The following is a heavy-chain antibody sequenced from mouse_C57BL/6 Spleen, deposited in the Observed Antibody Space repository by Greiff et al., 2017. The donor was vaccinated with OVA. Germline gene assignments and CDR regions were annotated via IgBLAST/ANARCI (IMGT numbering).Heavy chain of an antibody. J-gene: IGHJ4*01. Sequence: QVQLQQSGAELVMPGASVKLSCKASGYTFTSYWMHWVKQRPGQGLEWIGEIDPSDSYTNYNQKFKGKSTLTVDKSSSTAYMQLSSLTSEDSAVYYCARFYGSPYYAMDYWGQGTSVTVSS. V-gene: IGHV1-69*01. D-gene: IGHD1-1*01. CDR1: GYTFTSYW. CDR2: IDPSDSYT. CDR3: ARFYGSPYYAMDY.